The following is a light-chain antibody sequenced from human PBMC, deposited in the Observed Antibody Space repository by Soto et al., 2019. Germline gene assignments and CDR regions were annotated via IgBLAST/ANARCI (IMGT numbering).Light chain of an antibody. J-gene: IGLJ1*01. CDR1: SSDVGGYNY. CDR2: DVS. Sequence: QSVLTQTRSVSGSPGQSVTISCTGTSSDVGGYNYVSWYQQHPGKAPKLMIYDVSKRPSGVPDRFSGSKSGNTASLTISGLQAEDEADYYCCSYAGSSLYVFGTGTKVTVL. CDR3: CSYAGSSLYV. V-gene: IGLV2-11*01.